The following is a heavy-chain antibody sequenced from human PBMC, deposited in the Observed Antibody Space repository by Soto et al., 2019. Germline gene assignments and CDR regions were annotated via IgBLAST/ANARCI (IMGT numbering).Heavy chain of an antibody. Sequence: QVQLQESGAGLVRPSQTLSLTCSVSGDSISSGAHYWSWVRQTPGTGLERIGKVYYNGKYHYNPSLESRLSISVDTSKNHFYLTLTSVTAAVSAVYYCARGGSRLEALDSWGQGARVSVSS. CDR1: GDSISSGAHY. D-gene: IGHD3-16*01. J-gene: IGHJ4*02. CDR3: ARGGSRLEALDS. V-gene: IGHV4-30-4*01. CDR2: VYYNGKY.